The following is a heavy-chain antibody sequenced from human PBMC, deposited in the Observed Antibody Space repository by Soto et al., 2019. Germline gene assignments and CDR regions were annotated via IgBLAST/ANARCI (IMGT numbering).Heavy chain of an antibody. D-gene: IGHD3-3*01. CDR1: GYPVTAYY. Sequence: QLHLVQSGAVVKKPGASVTVSCSASGYPVTAYYMHWVRQAPGRGLEWMGGINPATGAAKYTQTFQGRVTMNRDKSKSTVFMELSGLTSEDTAVFYCARGGGVGVAGSAAFDMWGQGTLVTVSS. CDR3: ARGGGVGVAGSAAFDM. CDR2: INPATGAA. V-gene: IGHV1-2*02. J-gene: IGHJ3*02.